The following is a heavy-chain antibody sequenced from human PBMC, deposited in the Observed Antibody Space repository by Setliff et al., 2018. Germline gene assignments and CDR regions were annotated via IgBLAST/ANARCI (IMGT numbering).Heavy chain of an antibody. J-gene: IGHJ5*02. CDR2: IYSSGST. Sequence: KPSETLSLTCTVSGGSISSGSYYWSWIRQPAGKGLEWIGRIYSSGSTKYNPSLKSRVTISGDTSKNQFSLKLSSVTAVDTAVYYCARGAPGWELLSWFDPWGQGTLVTVSS. CDR3: ARGAPGWELLSWFDP. V-gene: IGHV4-61*02. CDR1: GGSISSGSYY. D-gene: IGHD1-26*01.